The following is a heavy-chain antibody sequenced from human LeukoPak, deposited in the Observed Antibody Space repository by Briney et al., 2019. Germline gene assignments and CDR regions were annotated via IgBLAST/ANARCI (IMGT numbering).Heavy chain of an antibody. CDR3: ARDGPPYYYDSSGYYSTYYYYYYGMDV. CDR1: GGSISSSSYY. Sequence: PSETLSLTCTVSGGSISSSSYYWGWIRQPPGKGLEWIGSIYYSGSTYYNPSLKSRVTISVDTSKNQFSLKLSSVTAADTAVYYCARDGPPYYYDSSGYYSTYYYYYYGMDVWGQGTTVTVSS. J-gene: IGHJ6*02. D-gene: IGHD3-22*01. CDR2: IYYSGST. V-gene: IGHV4-39*07.